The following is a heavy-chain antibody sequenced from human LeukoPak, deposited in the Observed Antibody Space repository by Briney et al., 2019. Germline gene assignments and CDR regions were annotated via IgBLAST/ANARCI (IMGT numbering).Heavy chain of an antibody. V-gene: IGHV3-74*01. CDR3: ARGAPPYSSVWYFFCCYYGMDV. J-gene: IGHJ6*02. D-gene: IGHD6-19*01. Sequence: GGSLRLSCAASGFTFSSYWMHWVRQAPGKGLVWVSRTNCDGSSTSYADSVKGRFTISRDNAKNTLYLQMNSLRAEDTAVYYCARGAPPYSSVWYFFCCYYGMDVWGQGTMVTVSS. CDR2: TNCDGSST. CDR1: GFTFSSYW.